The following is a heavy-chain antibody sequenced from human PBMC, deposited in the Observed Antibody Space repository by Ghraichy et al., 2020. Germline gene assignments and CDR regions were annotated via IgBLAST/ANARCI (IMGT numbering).Heavy chain of an antibody. CDR3: AGSAAGYCSGGSCYSWFDP. J-gene: IGHJ5*02. CDR2: IYHSGST. Sequence: SETLSLTCAVSGGSISSGGYSWSWIRQPPGKGLEWIGYIYHSGSTYYNPSLKSRVTISVDRSKNQFSLKLSSVTAADTAVYYCAGSAAGYCSGGSCYSWFDPWGQGTLVTVSS. V-gene: IGHV4-30-2*01. D-gene: IGHD2-15*01. CDR1: GGSISSGGYS.